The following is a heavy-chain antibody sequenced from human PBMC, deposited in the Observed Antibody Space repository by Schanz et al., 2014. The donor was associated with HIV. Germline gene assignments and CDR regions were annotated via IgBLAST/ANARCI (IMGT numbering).Heavy chain of an antibody. V-gene: IGHV3-30-3*01. Sequence: QVQLVESGGGVVQPGRSLRLSCAASGFTFSSYAMHWVRQAPGKGLEWVAVISYDGSNKYYADSVKGRFTISRDNSKNTLYLQMNSLRAEDTAIYYCARSPDWAGTDAFDIWGQGTMVTVSS. CDR2: ISYDGSNK. J-gene: IGHJ3*02. CDR3: ARSPDWAGTDAFDI. D-gene: IGHD6-19*01. CDR1: GFTFSSYA.